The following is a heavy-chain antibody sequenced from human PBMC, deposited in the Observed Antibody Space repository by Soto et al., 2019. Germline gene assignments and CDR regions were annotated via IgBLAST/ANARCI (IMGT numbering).Heavy chain of an antibody. Sequence: PSETLSLTCTVSGGSISSGGYYWSWIRQHPGKGLEWIGYIYYSGSTYYNPSLKSRVTISVDTSKNQFSLKLSSVTAADTAVYYCARAKIFGVESGLYYYYGMDVWGQGTTVTVSS. CDR2: IYYSGST. CDR1: GGSISSGGYY. D-gene: IGHD3-3*01. J-gene: IGHJ6*02. V-gene: IGHV4-31*03. CDR3: ARAKIFGVESGLYYYYGMDV.